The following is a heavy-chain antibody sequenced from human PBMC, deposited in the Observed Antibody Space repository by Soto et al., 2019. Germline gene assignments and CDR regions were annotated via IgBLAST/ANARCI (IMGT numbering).Heavy chain of an antibody. J-gene: IGHJ1*01. CDR1: GYMFTTYW. CDR3: AVARAEYFQH. D-gene: IGHD2-15*01. Sequence: GESLTISCRDSGYMFTTYWIGWVRQMPGEGLEWIGIIYPSDSYTNYSPSFQGHVTISADKSISTAYLQWSSLKASDTAMYYCAVARAEYFQHWGQGTLVTVSS. V-gene: IGHV5-10-1*01. CDR2: IYPSDSYT.